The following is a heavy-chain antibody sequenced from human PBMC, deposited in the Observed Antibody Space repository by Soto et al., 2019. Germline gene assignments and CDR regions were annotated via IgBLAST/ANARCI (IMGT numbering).Heavy chain of an antibody. CDR1: GYTFTSYH. CDR2: INPSGGST. Sequence: ASVKVSCKASGYTFTSYHIHWVRQAPGQGLEWMGIINPSGGSTSYAQKFQGRVTMTRDTSTSTVYMELSSLRSEDTAVYYCARDRGEITFGGVIVIRGWVFDYWG. J-gene: IGHJ4*01. V-gene: IGHV1-46*01. CDR3: ARDRGEITFGGVIVIRGWVFDY. D-gene: IGHD3-16*02.